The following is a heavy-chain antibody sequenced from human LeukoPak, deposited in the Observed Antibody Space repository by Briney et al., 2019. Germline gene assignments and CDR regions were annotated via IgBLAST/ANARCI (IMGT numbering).Heavy chain of an antibody. J-gene: IGHJ4*02. CDR1: GFAFSSYA. CDR2: IDGGGGRT. D-gene: IGHD3-22*01. Sequence: GGSLRLSCTASGFAFSSYAMSWVRQAPGVGLEWVSAIDGGGGRTWHADSVRGRFTISRDNSKNTLFMQMNSLRAEDTAVYYCAKDLYDSSGPRYDYWGQGTLVTVSS. V-gene: IGHV3-23*01. CDR3: AKDLYDSSGPRYDY.